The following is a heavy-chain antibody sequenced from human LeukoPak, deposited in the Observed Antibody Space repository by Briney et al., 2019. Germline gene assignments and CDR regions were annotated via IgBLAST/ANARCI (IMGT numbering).Heavy chain of an antibody. D-gene: IGHD1-14*01. CDR3: ARDHGRTTDY. Sequence: GGSLRLSCAASGLTFSSYAMHWVRQAPGKGLEWVAVISYDGSNKYYADSVKGRLTISRDNSKNTLYLQMNSLRAEDTAVYYCARDHGRTTDYWGQGTLVTASS. CDR1: GLTFSSYA. V-gene: IGHV3-30-3*01. J-gene: IGHJ4*02. CDR2: ISYDGSNK.